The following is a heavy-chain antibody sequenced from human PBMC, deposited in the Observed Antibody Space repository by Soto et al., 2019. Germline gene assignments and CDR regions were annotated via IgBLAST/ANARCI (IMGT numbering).Heavy chain of an antibody. J-gene: IGHJ4*02. CDR3: GAQAYVAKGYHFEN. D-gene: IGHD1-1*01. Sequence: QLQLQESGPGLVKASETLSLTCAVSGASISSSSSYWGWIRQPPGKGLEWIGNIYYIGNTYYNTSIKNRVARSIDSSKTRFSLKVNSVTTADTAVYYCGAQAYVAKGYHFENWGQGTLVTVSS. CDR2: IYYIGNT. CDR1: GASISSSSSY. V-gene: IGHV4-39*02.